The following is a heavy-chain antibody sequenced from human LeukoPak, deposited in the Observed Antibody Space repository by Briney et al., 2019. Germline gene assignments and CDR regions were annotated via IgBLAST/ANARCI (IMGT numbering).Heavy chain of an antibody. CDR1: GFTFSSYD. J-gene: IGHJ4*02. D-gene: IGHD1-7*01. V-gene: IGHV3-33*01. Sequence: PGGSLRLSCAASGFTFSSYDMHWVRQAPGKGLEWVAVIWYDGSNKYYADSVKGRFTISRDNSRNTLYLQMNSLRAEDTAVYYCARENNWNYVFDYWGQGTLVTVSS. CDR3: ARENNWNYVFDY. CDR2: IWYDGSNK.